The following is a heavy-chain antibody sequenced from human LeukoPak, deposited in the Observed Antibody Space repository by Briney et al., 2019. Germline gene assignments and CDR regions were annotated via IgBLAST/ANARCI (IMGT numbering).Heavy chain of an antibody. J-gene: IGHJ4*02. CDR1: GGSISSGDYY. Sequence: SETLSLTCTVSGGSISSGDYYWSWIRQPPGKGLEWIGYIYYSGSTYYNPSLKSRVTISVDTSKNQFSLKLSSVTAADTAVYYCARDHSSSGYHYYFDYWGQGTLVTVSS. CDR3: ARDHSSSGYHYYFDY. V-gene: IGHV4-30-4*08. CDR2: IYYSGST. D-gene: IGHD3-22*01.